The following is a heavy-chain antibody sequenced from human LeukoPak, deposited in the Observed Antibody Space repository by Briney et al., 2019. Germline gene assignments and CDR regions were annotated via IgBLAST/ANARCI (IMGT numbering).Heavy chain of an antibody. Sequence: ASVKVSCKVSGYTLTELSMHWVRQAPGKGLEWMGGFDPEDGETIYAQKFQGRVTMTEDTSTDTAYMELSSLRAEDTAVYYCARDKGGIAAAGRDYWGQGTLVTVSS. CDR1: GYTLTELS. D-gene: IGHD6-13*01. J-gene: IGHJ4*02. V-gene: IGHV1-24*01. CDR3: ARDKGGIAAAGRDY. CDR2: FDPEDGET.